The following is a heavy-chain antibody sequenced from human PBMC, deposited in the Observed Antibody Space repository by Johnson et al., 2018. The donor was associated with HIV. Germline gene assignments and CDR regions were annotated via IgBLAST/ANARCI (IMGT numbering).Heavy chain of an antibody. CDR3: ARDPGPFEMGCDAFDI. CDR1: GFTFSSYW. D-gene: IGHD5-24*01. CDR2: INSDGSST. J-gene: IGHJ3*02. V-gene: IGHV3-74*01. Sequence: VQLVESGGGLVQPGGSLRLSCAASGFTFSSYWMHWVRQAPGKGLVWVSRINSDGSSTSYADSVNGRFTISRDNAKNTLYLQMNSLRAEDTAVSYCARDPGPFEMGCDAFDIWGQGTVVTVSS.